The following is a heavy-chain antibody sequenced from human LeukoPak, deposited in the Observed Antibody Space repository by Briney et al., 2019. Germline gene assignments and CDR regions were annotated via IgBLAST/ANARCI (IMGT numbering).Heavy chain of an antibody. J-gene: IGHJ6*02. Sequence: GGSLRLSCAASGFTFSSYGMHWVRQAPGKGLEWVAVISYDGSNKYYADSVKGRFTISRDNSKNTLYLQMNSLRAEDTAVYYCARGHIVVVPAATYYYYGMDVWGQGTTVTVSS. CDR3: ARGHIVVVPAATYYYYGMDV. D-gene: IGHD2-2*01. V-gene: IGHV3-30*03. CDR1: GFTFSSYG. CDR2: ISYDGSNK.